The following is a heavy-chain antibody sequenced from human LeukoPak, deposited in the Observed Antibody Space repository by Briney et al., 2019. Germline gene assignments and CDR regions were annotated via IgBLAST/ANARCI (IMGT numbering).Heavy chain of an antibody. D-gene: IGHD5-18*01. V-gene: IGHV3-33*06. Sequence: PGRSLRLSCAASGFTFSTYNMHWVRQAPGKGLEWVALMLSDGGNKYHADSVKGRFTISRDNSKNTLFLQMNSLRDEDTAVYYCAKDSGYSYGHGLDYWGQGTLVTVSS. CDR3: AKDSGYSYGHGLDY. J-gene: IGHJ4*02. CDR2: MLSDGGNK. CDR1: GFTFSTYN.